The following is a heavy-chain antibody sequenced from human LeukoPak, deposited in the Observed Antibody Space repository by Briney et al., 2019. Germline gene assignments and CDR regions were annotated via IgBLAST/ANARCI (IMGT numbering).Heavy chain of an antibody. CDR3: AREVSGWYSLADY. Sequence: KPGGSLRLSCAASGFTFSSYSMNWVRQAPGKGLEWVSSISSSSSYIYYADSVKGRFTISRDNAKNSLYLQMNSLRAEDTAVYYCAREVSGWYSLADYWGQGTLVTVSS. J-gene: IGHJ4*02. V-gene: IGHV3-21*01. CDR2: ISSSSSYI. D-gene: IGHD6-19*01. CDR1: GFTFSSYS.